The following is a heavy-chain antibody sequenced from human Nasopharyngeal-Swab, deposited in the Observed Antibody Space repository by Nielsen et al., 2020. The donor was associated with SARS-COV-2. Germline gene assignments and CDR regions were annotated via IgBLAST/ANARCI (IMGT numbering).Heavy chain of an antibody. Sequence: WIRQPPGKGLEWIGEIYHSGSTNYNPSLKSRVTISVDNSKNQFSLSLSSVTAADTAVYYCARGPTQQLVRDYWGQGTLVTVSS. CDR2: IYHSGST. D-gene: IGHD6-13*01. V-gene: IGHV4-4*02. J-gene: IGHJ4*02. CDR3: ARGPTQQLVRDY.